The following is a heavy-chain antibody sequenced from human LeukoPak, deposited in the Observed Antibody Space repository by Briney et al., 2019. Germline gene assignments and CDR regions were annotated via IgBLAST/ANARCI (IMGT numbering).Heavy chain of an antibody. CDR1: GFTFSNAW. V-gene: IGHV3-66*02. D-gene: IGHD1-26*01. Sequence: PGGSLRLSCAASGFTFSNAWMSWVRQAPGKGLEWVSVIYSGGSTYYADSVKGRFTISRDNSKNTLYLQMNSLRAEDTAVYYCARDRGGGSYDNWFDPWGQGTLVTVSS. CDR2: IYSGGST. CDR3: ARDRGGGSYDNWFDP. J-gene: IGHJ5*02.